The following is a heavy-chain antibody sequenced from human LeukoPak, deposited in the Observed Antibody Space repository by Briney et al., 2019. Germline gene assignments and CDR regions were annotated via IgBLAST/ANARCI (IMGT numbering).Heavy chain of an antibody. CDR3: ASALDCSSTSCSGRVAFDI. V-gene: IGHV1-69*13. Sequence: ASVKVSCKASGGTSSSYAISWVRQAPGQGLEWMGGIIPIFGTANYAQKFRGRVTITADESTSTAYMELSSLRSEDTAVYYCASALDCSSTSCSGRVAFDIWGQGTMVTVSS. CDR2: IIPIFGTA. J-gene: IGHJ3*02. CDR1: GGTSSSYA. D-gene: IGHD2-2*01.